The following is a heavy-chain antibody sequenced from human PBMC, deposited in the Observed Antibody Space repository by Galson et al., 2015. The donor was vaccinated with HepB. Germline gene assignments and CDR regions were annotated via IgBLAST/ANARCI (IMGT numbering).Heavy chain of an antibody. V-gene: IGHV1-18*04. J-gene: IGHJ5*02. D-gene: IGHD3-10*01. CDR1: GYTFTTYG. CDR2: TSGYKGNR. CDR3: AKERGITMVRGIIRQNWFDP. Sequence: SVKVSCKVSGYTFTTYGIHWVRQAPGQGLEWMGWTSGYKGNRNYAEKFQDRVTMSTDTPASIYYMELRSLKSDDTAVYYCAKERGITMVRGIIRQNWFDPWGQGTLVTVSS.